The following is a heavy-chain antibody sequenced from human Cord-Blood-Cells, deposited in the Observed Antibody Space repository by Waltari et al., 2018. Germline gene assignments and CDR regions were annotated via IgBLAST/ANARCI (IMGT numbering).Heavy chain of an antibody. Sequence: QVQLQESGPGLVKPSETLSLTCTVSGGSISSYYWSWIRQPPGKGLEWIGYIYYSGSTNYNPSLKSRVTLSVDTSKNQFSLKLSSVTAADTAVYYCARMYSSSWNWFDPWGQGTLVTVSS. V-gene: IGHV4-59*01. J-gene: IGHJ5*02. CDR3: ARMYSSSWNWFDP. CDR1: GGSISSYY. D-gene: IGHD6-13*01. CDR2: IYYSGST.